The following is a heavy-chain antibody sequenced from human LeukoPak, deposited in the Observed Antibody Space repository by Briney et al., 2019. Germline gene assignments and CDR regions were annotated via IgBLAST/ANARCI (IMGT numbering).Heavy chain of an antibody. J-gene: IGHJ5*02. CDR2: IIPIFRSA. D-gene: IGHD2-8*01. V-gene: IGHV1-69*05. CDR3: ARVDSMVSALGPLDP. CDR1: GGTLNSYG. Sequence: ASVKVSCEASGGTLNSYGFSWLRQAPGQGLEWRGGIIPIFRSAKYAHKFQGRVTITTDESTTTSYMELSSLRSEDTAMYYCARVDSMVSALGPLDPWGQGTLVTVSS.